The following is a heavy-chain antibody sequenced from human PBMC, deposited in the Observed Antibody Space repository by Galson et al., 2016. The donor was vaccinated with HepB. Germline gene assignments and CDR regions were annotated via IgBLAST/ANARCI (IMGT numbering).Heavy chain of an antibody. CDR1: GASISGHY. Sequence: LTCAASGASISGHYWSWIRQPPGEGLEWIGYVHYSGTTNYNPSLKSRVSISIDTSKTHFSLRLTSLTAADTAIYFCARDGRAWVGLDVWGQGTTVTVSS. CDR3: ARDGRAWVGLDV. V-gene: IGHV4-59*11. CDR2: VHYSGTT. D-gene: IGHD3/OR15-3a*01. J-gene: IGHJ6*02.